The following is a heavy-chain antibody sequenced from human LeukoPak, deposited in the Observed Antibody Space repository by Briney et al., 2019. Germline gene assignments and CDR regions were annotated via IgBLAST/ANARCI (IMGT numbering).Heavy chain of an antibody. Sequence: SGPTLVKPTQTLTLTCTFSGFSLSTSGVGVGWIRQPPGKALEWLALIYWDDDKRHSPSLKSRLTITKDTSKNQVVLTMTNMDPVDTATYYCAHRRWFGESKPGWDYWGQGTLVTVPS. V-gene: IGHV2-5*02. CDR1: GFSLSTSGVG. CDR2: IYWDDDK. CDR3: AHRRWFGESKPGWDY. J-gene: IGHJ4*02. D-gene: IGHD3-10*01.